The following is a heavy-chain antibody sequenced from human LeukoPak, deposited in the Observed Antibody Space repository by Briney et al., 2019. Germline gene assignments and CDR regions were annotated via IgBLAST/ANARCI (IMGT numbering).Heavy chain of an antibody. Sequence: SETLSLTCAVYGGSFSGYYWSWIRQPPGKGLEWIGEINHSGSTNYNPSLKSRVTISVDTSKNQFSLKLSSVTAADTAVYYCARDMRTYDSSGYYNAPFDYWGQGTLVTVSS. V-gene: IGHV4-34*01. CDR2: INHSGST. D-gene: IGHD3-22*01. CDR3: ARDMRTYDSSGYYNAPFDY. CDR1: GGSFSGYY. J-gene: IGHJ4*02.